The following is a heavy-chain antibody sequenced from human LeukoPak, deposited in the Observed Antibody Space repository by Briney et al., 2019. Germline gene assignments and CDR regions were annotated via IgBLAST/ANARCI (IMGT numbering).Heavy chain of an antibody. Sequence: GGSLRLSCAASGFTFSSYWMHWVRQAPGKGLEWVSRVNSDGTGTTYADSVEGRFTISRDNAKNTVHLQMNSLRAEDTAIYYCIRTLIVATSPYMDVWGKGTTVTVSS. CDR1: GFTFSSYW. D-gene: IGHD5-12*01. CDR3: IRTLIVATSPYMDV. CDR2: VNSDGTGT. V-gene: IGHV3-74*01. J-gene: IGHJ6*03.